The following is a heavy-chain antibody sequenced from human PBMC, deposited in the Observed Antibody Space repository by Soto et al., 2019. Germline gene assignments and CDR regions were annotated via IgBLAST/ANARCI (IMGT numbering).Heavy chain of an antibody. V-gene: IGHV3-9*01. CDR2: ISWNSGSI. D-gene: IGHD2-2*01. Sequence: PGGSLRLSCAASGFTFDDYAMHWVRQAPGKGLEWVSGISWNSGSIGYADSVKGRFTISRDNAKNSLYLQLDSLRAEDTALYYCAKAYCSSTSCYPHIWGQGTLVTVSS. CDR1: GFTFDDYA. CDR3: AKAYCSSTSCYPHI. J-gene: IGHJ4*02.